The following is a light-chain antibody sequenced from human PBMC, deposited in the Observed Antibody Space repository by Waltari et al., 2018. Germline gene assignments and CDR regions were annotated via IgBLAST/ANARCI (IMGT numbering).Light chain of an antibody. CDR1: SLRSYY. J-gene: IGLJ2*01. CDR3: NSRDSSGNHVE. V-gene: IGLV3-19*01. CDR2: GKN. Sequence: SSELTQDPAVSVALGQTVRLTCQGDSLRSYYVSSYQQKPGRAPVLVIDGKNNRPSGIPDRFSGSSSGNTASLTVTGAQAEDEADYYCNSRDSSGNHVEFGGGTKLTVL.